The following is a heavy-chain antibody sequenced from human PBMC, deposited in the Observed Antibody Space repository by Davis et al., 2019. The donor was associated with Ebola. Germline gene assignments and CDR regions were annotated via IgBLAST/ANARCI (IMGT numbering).Heavy chain of an antibody. V-gene: IGHV5-51*01. Sequence: GESLKISCKGSGYSFTNYWIGWVRQMPGKGLEWIGIIYPSDSHIRYSPSFQGHVTISVDKSISTAYLQWSSLKASDTAMYHCARHPSDYYGMDVWGQGTTVTVSS. CDR1: GYSFTNYW. CDR3: ARHPSDYYGMDV. J-gene: IGHJ6*02. CDR2: IYPSDSHI.